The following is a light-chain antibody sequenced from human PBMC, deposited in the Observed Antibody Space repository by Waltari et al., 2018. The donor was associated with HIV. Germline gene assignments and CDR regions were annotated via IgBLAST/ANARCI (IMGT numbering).Light chain of an antibody. J-gene: IGLJ1*01. CDR2: DVT. CDR3: CSYSGSGTLYV. CDR1: SSDVGGYTF. Sequence: QSALTQPRSVSGSPGQSVTIPCTGTSSDVGGYTFVSWYQHHPGKAPKLVISDVTKRPSGVPDRFSGSKSGNTASLTISGLQAEDEADYYCCSYSGSGTLYVFGTGTEVTVL. V-gene: IGLV2-11*01.